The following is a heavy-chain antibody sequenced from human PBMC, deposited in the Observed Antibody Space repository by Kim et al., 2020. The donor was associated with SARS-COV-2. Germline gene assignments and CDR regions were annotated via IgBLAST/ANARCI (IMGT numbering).Heavy chain of an antibody. Sequence: SETLFLTCTVSGGSISSSSYYWGWIRQPPGKGLEWSGSIYYSGSTYYNPSLKSRVTISVDTSKNQFSLKLSSVTAADTAVYYCATYRVVPAAMWARSDYYYYYGMDVWGQGTTVTVSS. CDR3: ATYRVVPAAMWARSDYYYYYGMDV. V-gene: IGHV4-39*01. D-gene: IGHD2-2*01. J-gene: IGHJ6*02. CDR1: GGSISSSSYY. CDR2: IYYSGST.